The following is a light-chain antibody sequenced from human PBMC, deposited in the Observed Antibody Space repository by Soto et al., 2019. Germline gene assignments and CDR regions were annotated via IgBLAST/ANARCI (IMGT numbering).Light chain of an antibody. CDR1: QGIGDN. J-gene: IGKJ4*01. Sequence: EIVMTQSPATLSVSPGEGATLSCRASQGIGDNLAWYQQKSGQTTRLLIVATSFSATGVPARFSGSRSGAEFTLAISSLQSDDFAVYYGQHYVNWPLTFGGATKVESK. V-gene: IGKV3-15*01. CDR2: ATS. CDR3: QHYVNWPLT.